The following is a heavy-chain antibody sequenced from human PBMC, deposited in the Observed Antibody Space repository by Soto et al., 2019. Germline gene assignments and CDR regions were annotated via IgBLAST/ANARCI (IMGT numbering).Heavy chain of an antibody. CDR2: INGDGSTT. D-gene: IGHD5-18*01. V-gene: IGHV3-74*01. CDR1: GFTFSSYW. CDR3: ARDAGSYGDYFDY. Sequence: EVQLVESGGDLVQPGGSLRLSCAASGFTFSSYWMHWVRQVPGKGLVWVSRINGDGSTTTYADSVKGRFTISRDNAKNTLNLQMNSLRAEDTAVYYCARDAGSYGDYFDYWGQGTLVTVSS. J-gene: IGHJ4*02.